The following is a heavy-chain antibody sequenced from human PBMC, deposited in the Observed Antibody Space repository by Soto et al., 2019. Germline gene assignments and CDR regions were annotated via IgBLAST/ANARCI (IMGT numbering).Heavy chain of an antibody. CDR2: IYYSGST. CDR1: GGSISSYY. D-gene: IGHD6-19*01. V-gene: IGHV4-59*08. J-gene: IGHJ4*02. CDR3: ARLRAVAGILGAYVDY. Sequence: QVQLQESGPGLVKPSETLSLTCTVSGGSISSYYWSWIRQPPGKGLEWIGYIYYSGSTNYNPSLKSRVTKSVDTSKNQFSLKLSSVTAADTAVYYCARLRAVAGILGAYVDYWGQGTLVTVSS.